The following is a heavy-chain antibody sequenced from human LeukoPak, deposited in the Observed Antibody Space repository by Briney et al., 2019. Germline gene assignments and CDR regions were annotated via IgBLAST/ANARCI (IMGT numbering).Heavy chain of an antibody. V-gene: IGHV4-59*08. Sequence: SETLSLTCSVSGVSISSYYWSWIRQPPGKGLEWIGYIYYSGNTNCNPSLESRVTISVDTSKNQFSLRLSSVTAADTAVYYCARQPRFYDSSAYYYYYFDYWGQGTLVTVSS. J-gene: IGHJ4*02. D-gene: IGHD3-22*01. CDR2: IYYSGNT. CDR3: ARQPRFYDSSAYYYYYFDY. CDR1: GVSISSYY.